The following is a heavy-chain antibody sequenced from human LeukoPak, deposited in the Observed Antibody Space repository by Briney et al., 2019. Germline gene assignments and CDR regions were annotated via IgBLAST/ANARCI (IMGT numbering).Heavy chain of an antibody. Sequence: LGRSLRLSCAASGFTFRGYWVLWAPQAPGKGLVWGSRISTDGSSNTYADSVKGRFTISRDNAKNTLYLQMNSLRAEDTAVYYCARGRLTSSWYYFDYWGQGTLVTVSS. CDR3: ARGRLTSSWYYFDY. J-gene: IGHJ4*02. CDR1: GFTFRGYW. CDR2: ISTDGSSN. D-gene: IGHD6-19*01. V-gene: IGHV3-74*01.